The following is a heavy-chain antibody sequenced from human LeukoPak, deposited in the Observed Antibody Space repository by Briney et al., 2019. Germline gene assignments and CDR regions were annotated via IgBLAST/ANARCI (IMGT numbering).Heavy chain of an antibody. CDR3: ARGQGGGWYLGY. CDR2: MNHNGSP. V-gene: IGHV4-34*01. D-gene: IGHD6-19*01. J-gene: IGHJ4*02. CDR1: GGSFSGYY. Sequence: SETLSLTCAVYGGSFSGYYWSWIRQPPGKGLEWIGEMNHNGSPNYNPSLKSRVTISGDTSKNQFSLKVSSVTAADTAVYFCARGQGGGWYLGYWGQGTLVTVSS.